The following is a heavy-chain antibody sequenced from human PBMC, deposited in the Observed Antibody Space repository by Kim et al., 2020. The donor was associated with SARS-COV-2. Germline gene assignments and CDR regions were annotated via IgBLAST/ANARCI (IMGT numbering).Heavy chain of an antibody. J-gene: IGHJ3*02. CDR2: INAGNGNT. CDR3: ARDGWIAAAPGAFDI. CDR1: GYTFTSYA. V-gene: IGHV1-3*01. Sequence: ASVKVSCKASGYTFTSYAMHWVRQAPGQRLEWMGWINAGNGNTKYSQKFQGRVTITRDTSASTAYMELSSLRSEDTAVYYCARDGWIAAAPGAFDIWGQGTMVTVSS. D-gene: IGHD6-13*01.